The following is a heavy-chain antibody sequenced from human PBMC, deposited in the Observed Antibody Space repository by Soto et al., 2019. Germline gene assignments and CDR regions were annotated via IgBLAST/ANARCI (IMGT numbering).Heavy chain of an antibody. Sequence: QVQLQESGPGLLKPSETLSLTCTVSGGSISSYYWNWIRQPPGKGLEWIGYIYYSGSTNYNPSLKSRVTISVDTSKNQFSLKLSSVTAADTAVYYCARRHTSGWYRGFDYWGQGTLVTVSS. CDR1: GGSISSYY. CDR2: IYYSGST. J-gene: IGHJ4*02. D-gene: IGHD6-19*01. CDR3: ARRHTSGWYRGFDY. V-gene: IGHV4-59*08.